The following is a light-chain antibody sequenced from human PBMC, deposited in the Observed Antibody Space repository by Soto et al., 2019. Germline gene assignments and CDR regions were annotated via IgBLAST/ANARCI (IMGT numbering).Light chain of an antibody. Sequence: QSALTQPPSASGSPGQSVTISCTGTSSDVGGYNYVSWYQKHPGKAPKLMIYEVSQRPSGVPDRFSGSKSGNTASLTVSGLQADDEAYCVCSSYAGTNNLRYVFGTGTKLTVL. J-gene: IGLJ1*01. V-gene: IGLV2-8*01. CDR3: SSYAGTNNLRYV. CDR2: EVS. CDR1: SSDVGGYNY.